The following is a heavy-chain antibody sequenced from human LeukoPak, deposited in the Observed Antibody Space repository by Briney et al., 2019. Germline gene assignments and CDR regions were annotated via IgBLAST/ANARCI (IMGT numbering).Heavy chain of an antibody. Sequence: GGSLRLSCAASGFTFRSYAMTWVRQAPGKGLEWVSSISSSSSYIYYADSVKGRFTISRDNAKNSLYLQMNSLRAEDTAVYYCARIYDSSGYYYLTNYYGMDVWGQGTTVTVSS. CDR1: GFTFRSYA. V-gene: IGHV3-21*01. J-gene: IGHJ6*02. D-gene: IGHD3-22*01. CDR2: ISSSSSYI. CDR3: ARIYDSSGYYYLTNYYGMDV.